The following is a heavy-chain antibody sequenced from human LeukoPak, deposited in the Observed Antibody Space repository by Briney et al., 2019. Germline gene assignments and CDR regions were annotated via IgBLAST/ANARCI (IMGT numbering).Heavy chain of an antibody. V-gene: IGHV3-74*01. Sequence: GGSLRLSCAASGLTFSSSWMHWVRQAPGKGLVWVSRINSDGSKTDYADSVKGRFTISRDNAKNTLYLQMDSLRAEDTAIYYCTRGADYWGKGTLVTVSS. CDR1: GLTFSSSW. CDR3: TRGADY. J-gene: IGHJ4*02. CDR2: INSDGSKT.